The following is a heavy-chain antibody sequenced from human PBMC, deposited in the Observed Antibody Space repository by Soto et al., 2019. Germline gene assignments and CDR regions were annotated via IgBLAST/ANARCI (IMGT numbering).Heavy chain of an antibody. CDR3: ARFGLGQLWGMDV. Sequence: QVQLQQWGAGLLKPSETLSLTCAVYGGSFSGYYWSWIRQPPGKGLEWIGEINHSGSTNYNPSLKSRVTISVDTSKNQFSLKLSSVTAADTAVYYCARFGLGQLWGMDVWGQGTTVTVSS. V-gene: IGHV4-34*01. J-gene: IGHJ6*02. D-gene: IGHD5-18*01. CDR2: INHSGST. CDR1: GGSFSGYY.